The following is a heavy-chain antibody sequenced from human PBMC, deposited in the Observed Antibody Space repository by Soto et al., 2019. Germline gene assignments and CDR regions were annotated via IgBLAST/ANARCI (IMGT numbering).Heavy chain of an antibody. Sequence: SETLSLTCTVSGGSISSSSYYWGWFRQPPGKGLEWIGSIYYSGSTYYNPSLKSRVTISVDTSKNQFSLKLSSVTAADTAVYYCARFLFSSRYGSYWAQGTLVTVS. V-gene: IGHV4-39*01. CDR3: ARFLFSSRYGSY. CDR1: GGSISSSSYY. J-gene: IGHJ4*02. D-gene: IGHD6-13*01. CDR2: IYYSGST.